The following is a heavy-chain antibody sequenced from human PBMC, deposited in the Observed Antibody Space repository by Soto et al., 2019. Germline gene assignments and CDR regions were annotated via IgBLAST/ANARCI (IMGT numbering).Heavy chain of an antibody. CDR3: ARGDGDYYDGNGYLGRH. CDR2: INSDGSRT. CDR1: GFTFSSYW. Sequence: EVQLVESGGGIVQPGGSLRRSCAASGFTFSSYWMHWVRQAPGKGLVWVSRINSDGSRTSYADSAKGRFTISRDNAKNTVYLQMNSLRAEDTAVYYCARGDGDYYDGNGYLGRHWGQGTLVTVSS. J-gene: IGHJ4*02. V-gene: IGHV3-74*01. D-gene: IGHD3-22*01.